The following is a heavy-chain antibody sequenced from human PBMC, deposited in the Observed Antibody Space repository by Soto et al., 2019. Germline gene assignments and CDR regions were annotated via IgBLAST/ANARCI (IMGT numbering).Heavy chain of an antibody. CDR1: GFTFNTSW. Sequence: EVQLVQSGGDFVQPGGSLRLSCVASGFTFNTSWMTWVRQAPGMGLEWVAGIKEDASEEVYVDSVKGRFSISRDNAKNSLYLQLNSLSAEDTAVYYCATAISSPGSNFDSWGQGSLVTVSS. D-gene: IGHD2-15*01. CDR3: ATAISSPGSNFDS. CDR2: IKEDASEE. J-gene: IGHJ4*02. V-gene: IGHV3-7*01.